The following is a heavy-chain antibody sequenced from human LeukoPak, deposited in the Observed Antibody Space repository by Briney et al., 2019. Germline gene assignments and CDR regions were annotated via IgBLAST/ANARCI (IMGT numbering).Heavy chain of an antibody. V-gene: IGHV3-7*01. CDR2: IKQDGSEK. D-gene: IGHD3-22*01. J-gene: IGHJ6*03. CDR3: ARVTYYYDSSGYYRDYYYYYYMDV. Sequence: GGSLRLSCAASGFTFSSYWMSWVRQAPGKGLEWVANIKQDGSEKYYVDSVKGRFTISRDNAKNSLYLQMNSLRAEDTAVYYCARVTYYYDSSGYYRDYYYYYYMDVWGKGTTVTVSS. CDR1: GFTFSSYW.